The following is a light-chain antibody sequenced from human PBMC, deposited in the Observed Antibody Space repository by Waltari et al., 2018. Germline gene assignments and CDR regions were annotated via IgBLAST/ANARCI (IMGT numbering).Light chain of an antibody. V-gene: IGKV3-15*01. Sequence: IMQPQPPTALSVSPGERATLSCRASQSVSSNIAWYQQKPGQAPRLLIYGASTRATGIPARFSGSGSGTEFTLTISSMQSEDFAVYYCQQYNNWPQVYTFGQGTKLEIK. J-gene: IGKJ2*01. CDR1: QSVSSN. CDR3: QQYNNWPQVYT. CDR2: GAS.